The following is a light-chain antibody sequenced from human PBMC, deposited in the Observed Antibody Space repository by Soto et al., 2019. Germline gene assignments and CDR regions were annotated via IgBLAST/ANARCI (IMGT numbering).Light chain of an antibody. J-gene: IGLJ1*01. Sequence: SVLTQPASVSWSPGQSITISCTGTSSDVGSYNLVSWYQQHPGKAPKLMIYEGTKRPSGVSDRFSGSRSGNTASLTISGLQAEDEADYYCCSYASSTTYVFGTGTKVTVL. V-gene: IGLV2-23*01. CDR3: CSYASSTTYV. CDR1: SSDVGSYNL. CDR2: EGT.